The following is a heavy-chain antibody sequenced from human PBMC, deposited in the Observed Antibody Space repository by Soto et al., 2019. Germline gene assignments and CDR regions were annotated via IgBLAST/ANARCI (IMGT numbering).Heavy chain of an antibody. CDR3: ASTIFYYGMDV. J-gene: IGHJ6*02. D-gene: IGHD3-3*01. CDR1: GYSFTSYW. Sequence: GESLKLSCKGSGYSFTSYWISWVRQMPGKGLEWMGRIDPSDSYTNYSPSFQGHVTIPADKSISTAYLQWSSLKASDTAMYYCASTIFYYGMDVWGQGTTVTVSS. CDR2: IDPSDSYT. V-gene: IGHV5-10-1*01.